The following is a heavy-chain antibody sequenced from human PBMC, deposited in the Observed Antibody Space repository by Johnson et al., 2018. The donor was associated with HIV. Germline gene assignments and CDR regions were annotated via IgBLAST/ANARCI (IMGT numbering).Heavy chain of an antibody. CDR3: AKMVHGEPPWAFDI. V-gene: IGHV3-48*04. J-gene: IGHJ3*02. CDR1: GINFGSYW. D-gene: IGHD4-17*01. Sequence: VQLVESGGGLVQPGGSLRLSCTASGINFGSYWMHWFRQAPGKGLVWVSHIKSSGSTIYYADSVKGRFTISRDNAKNSLYLQMNSLRAEDTAVYYCAKMVHGEPPWAFDIWGQGTMVTVSS. CDR2: IKSSGSTI.